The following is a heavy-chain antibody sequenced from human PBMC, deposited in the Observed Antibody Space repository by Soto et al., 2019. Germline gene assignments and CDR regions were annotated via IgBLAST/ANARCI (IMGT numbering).Heavy chain of an antibody. CDR1: GGSISSGGYY. J-gene: IGHJ5*02. Sequence: QVQLQESGPGLVKPSQTLSLTCTVSGGSISSGGYYWSWIRQHPGKGLEWIGYIYYTGSTYYNPSLKSRVTISVDTSKNQLSLKLSSVTAADTAVYYCARTYYYDSSGYPGFDPWGQGTLVTVSS. CDR3: ARTYYYDSSGYPGFDP. D-gene: IGHD3-22*01. CDR2: IYYTGST. V-gene: IGHV4-31*03.